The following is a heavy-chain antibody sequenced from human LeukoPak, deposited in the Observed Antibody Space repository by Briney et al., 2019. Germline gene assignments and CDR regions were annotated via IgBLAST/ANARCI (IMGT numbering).Heavy chain of an antibody. V-gene: IGHV3-20*04. CDR3: ARNISSAGTSYFDY. D-gene: IGHD1-14*01. CDR1: GFTFSDYY. Sequence: GGSLRLSCAASGFTFSDYYMSWIRQAPGKGLEWVSGINWNGDSTAYADSVKGRFTISRDNAKSSLYLQMNSLRAEDTAFYYCARNISSAGTSYFDYWGQGTLVTVSS. J-gene: IGHJ4*02. CDR2: INWNGDST.